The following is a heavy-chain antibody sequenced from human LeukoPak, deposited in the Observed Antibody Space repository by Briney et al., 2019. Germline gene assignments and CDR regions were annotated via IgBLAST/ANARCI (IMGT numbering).Heavy chain of an antibody. D-gene: IGHD3-10*01. CDR1: GGSISSGDYY. J-gene: IGHJ6*02. Sequence: SQTLSLTCTVSGGSISSGDYYWSWIRQPPGKGLEWIGYIYYGGSTYYNPSLKSRVTISVDTSKNQFSLKLSSVTAADTAVYYCARGGYYGSGSVPINYYYYYGMDVWGQGTTVTVSS. V-gene: IGHV4-30-4*01. CDR2: IYYGGST. CDR3: ARGGYYGSGSVPINYYYYYGMDV.